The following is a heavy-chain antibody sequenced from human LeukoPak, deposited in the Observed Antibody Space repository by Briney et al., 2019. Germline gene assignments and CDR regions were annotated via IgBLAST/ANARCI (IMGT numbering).Heavy chain of an antibody. CDR1: GGSISSSDYY. V-gene: IGHV4-39*01. CDR2: IYYSGNT. Sequence: LETLSLICTVSGGSISSSDYYWGWIRQAPGKGLEWVGSIYYSGNTYSNPSLKSRVTISADTSKTQFSLRLSSVTAADTAMYYCARLVDGNYFDPWGQGTLVPVSS. CDR3: ARLVDGNYFDP. D-gene: IGHD1-7*01. J-gene: IGHJ5*02.